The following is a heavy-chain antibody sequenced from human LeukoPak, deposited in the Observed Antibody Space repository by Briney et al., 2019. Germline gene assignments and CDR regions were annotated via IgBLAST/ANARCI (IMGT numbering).Heavy chain of an antibody. V-gene: IGHV4-59*01. CDR2: ISDIGSI. Sequence: SETLSLTCTVSGGSISSYYWSWIRQPPGKGLEWIAYISDIGSINYNPSLKSRVTISVDTSKNQFSLKLSSVTAADTAVYYCARAPYSSGWSYYYYGMDVWGQGTTVTVSS. CDR3: ARAPYSSGWSYYYYGMDV. CDR1: GGSISSYY. D-gene: IGHD6-19*01. J-gene: IGHJ6*02.